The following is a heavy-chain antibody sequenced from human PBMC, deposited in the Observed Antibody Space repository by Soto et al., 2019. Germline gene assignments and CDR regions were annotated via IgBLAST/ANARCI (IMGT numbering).Heavy chain of an antibody. J-gene: IGHJ6*03. D-gene: IGHD3-10*01. V-gene: IGHV3-23*01. CDR2: ISGSGGST. Sequence: GGSLRLSCAASGFTFSSYAMSWVRQAPGKGLEWVSAISGSGGSTYYADSVKGRFTISRDNSKNTLYLQMNSLRAEDTAVYYCAARIRGVPYYYYYYMDVWGKGTTVTVSS. CDR3: AARIRGVPYYYYYYMDV. CDR1: GFTFSSYA.